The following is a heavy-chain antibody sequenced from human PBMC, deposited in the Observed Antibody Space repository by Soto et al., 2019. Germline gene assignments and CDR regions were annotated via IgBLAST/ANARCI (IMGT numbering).Heavy chain of an antibody. CDR1: GVTFSSYG. J-gene: IGHJ4*02. D-gene: IGHD6-19*01. V-gene: IGHV3-30*18. CDR2: ISYDGSNK. Sequence: GGSLRLSCAASGVTFSSYGMHWVRQAPGKGLEWVAVISYDGSNKYYADSVKGRFTISRDNSKNTLYLQMNSLRAEDTAVYYCAKADSSGWYGSIDYWGQRTLVTVSS. CDR3: AKADSSGWYGSIDY.